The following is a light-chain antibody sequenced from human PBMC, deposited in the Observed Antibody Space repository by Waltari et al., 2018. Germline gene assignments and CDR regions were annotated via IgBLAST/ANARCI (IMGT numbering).Light chain of an antibody. J-gene: IGLJ2*01. CDR2: KDS. CDR1: ALPKQY. CDR3: QSADSSGTYLV. Sequence: SYELTQPPSVSVSPGQTARITCSGDALPKQYAYWYQQKTGQDPVVVIYKDSERPSRVPERFSGSSSRTTGTLTISGVQAEDEADYYCQSADSSGTYLVFGGGTKLTVL. V-gene: IGLV3-25*03.